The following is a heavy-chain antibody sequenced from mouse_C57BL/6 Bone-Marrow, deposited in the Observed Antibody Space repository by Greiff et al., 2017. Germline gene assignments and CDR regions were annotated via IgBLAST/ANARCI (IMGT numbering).Heavy chain of an antibody. CDR1: GFTFSSYA. Sequence: EVKLVESGGGLVKPGGSLKLSCAASGFTFSSYAMSWVRQTPEKRLEWVATISDGGSYTYYPENVKGRFTISRDNAKNNLYLQMSHLKSEDTAMYYCATSRDYWGQGTTLTVSS. V-gene: IGHV5-4*03. CDR2: ISDGGSYT. CDR3: ATSRDY. J-gene: IGHJ2*01.